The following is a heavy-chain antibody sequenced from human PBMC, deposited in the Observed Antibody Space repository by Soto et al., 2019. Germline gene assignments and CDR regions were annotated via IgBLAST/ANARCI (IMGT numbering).Heavy chain of an antibody. CDR2: IYYTGTT. CDR3: SRERGSASEH. V-gene: IGHV4-39*02. Sequence: LQLQESGPGLVKPSETLSLTCTVSGGSISSSTYHWAWIRQPPGKGLEWIASIYYTGTTYYSPSLKSRVTISVDTSKNHFSLKLSSVTAADPAVYYCSRERGSASEHWGQGTLVTVSS. J-gene: IGHJ4*02. CDR1: GGSISSSTYH.